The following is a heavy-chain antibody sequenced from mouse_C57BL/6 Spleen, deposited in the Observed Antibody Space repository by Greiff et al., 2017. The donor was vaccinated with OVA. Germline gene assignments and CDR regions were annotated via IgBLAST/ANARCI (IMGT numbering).Heavy chain of an antibody. CDR1: GYTFTSYW. CDR2: IHPNSGST. V-gene: IGHV1-64*01. D-gene: IGHD1-1*01. Sequence: VQLQQPGAELVKPGASVKLSCKASGYTFTSYWMHWVKQRPGQGLEWIGMIHPNSGSTNYNEKFKSKATLTVDKSSSTAYMQLSSLTSEDSAVYYCATDYDSSHWYFGVWGTGTTVTVSS. CDR3: ATDYDSSHWYFGV. J-gene: IGHJ1*03.